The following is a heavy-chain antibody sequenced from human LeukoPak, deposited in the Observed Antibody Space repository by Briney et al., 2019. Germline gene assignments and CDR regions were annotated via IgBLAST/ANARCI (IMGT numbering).Heavy chain of an antibody. D-gene: IGHD6-13*01. CDR1: GFTANSNY. CDR3: ARLTPAAGRLYFVD. CDR2: LYNTGNT. V-gene: IGHV3-53*01. J-gene: IGHJ4*02. Sequence: GGSLRLSCAPSGFTANSNYLSWVRQAPRRRLERVSTLYNTGNTYYADSVKGRFSISRDNSKNTLFLQMNSLRAEDTAVYYCARLTPAAGRLYFVDWGPGTLVTVSS.